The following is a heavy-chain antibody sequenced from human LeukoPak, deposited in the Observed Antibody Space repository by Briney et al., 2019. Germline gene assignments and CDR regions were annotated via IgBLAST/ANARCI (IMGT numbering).Heavy chain of an antibody. Sequence: SETLSLTCTVSGGSISSYYWSWIRQPPGKGLEWIGYIYYSGSTNYNPSLKSRVTISVDTSKNQFSLKLSSVTAADSAVYYCARVGYCSSTSCYGDSIWFDPWGQGTLVTVSS. V-gene: IGHV4-59*01. D-gene: IGHD2-2*01. CDR1: GGSISSYY. CDR2: IYYSGST. J-gene: IGHJ5*02. CDR3: ARVGYCSSTSCYGDSIWFDP.